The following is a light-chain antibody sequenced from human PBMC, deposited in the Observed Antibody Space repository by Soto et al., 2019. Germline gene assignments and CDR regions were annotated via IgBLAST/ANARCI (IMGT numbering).Light chain of an antibody. J-gene: IGLJ3*02. V-gene: IGLV2-23*01. Sequence: QSALTQPASVSGSPGQSISIACTGTSSDVGKYKFVSWYQLHPGEAPKLMIYDATQRPSGVSSRFSGSKSGITASLTISGLQVEDEAHYYCSSHAGSATLVFGGGTKLTVL. CDR3: SSHAGSATLV. CDR1: SSDVGKYKF. CDR2: DAT.